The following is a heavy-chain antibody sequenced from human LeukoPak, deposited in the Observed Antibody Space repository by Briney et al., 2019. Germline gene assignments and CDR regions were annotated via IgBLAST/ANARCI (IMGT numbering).Heavy chain of an antibody. D-gene: IGHD2-2*02. CDR2: ISSNTKYI. Sequence: PGGSVRLFCAASGFTFSSYSMNWVRQAPGKGLEWVSSISSNTKYIYYADSVKGRFTISRDNAKNSLYLQMNSLGAEDTAVYYCARAYPYYYYGMDVWGQGTTVTVSS. V-gene: IGHV3-21*01. J-gene: IGHJ6*02. CDR1: GFTFSSYS. CDR3: ARAYPYYYYGMDV.